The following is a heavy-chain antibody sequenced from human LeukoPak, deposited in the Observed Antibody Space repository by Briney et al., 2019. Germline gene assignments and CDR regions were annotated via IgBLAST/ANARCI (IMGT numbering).Heavy chain of an antibody. CDR3: ATEGYYGSGSYLDY. V-gene: IGHV1-24*01. J-gene: IGHJ4*02. CDR1: GYTLTELS. Sequence: ASVKVSCKVSGYTLTELSMHWVRQAPGKGLEWMGGFDPEDGETIYAQKFQGRVTMTEDTSTDTAYMDVSSLRAEDTAVYYCATEGYYGSGSYLDYWGQGTLVTVSS. D-gene: IGHD3-10*01. CDR2: FDPEDGET.